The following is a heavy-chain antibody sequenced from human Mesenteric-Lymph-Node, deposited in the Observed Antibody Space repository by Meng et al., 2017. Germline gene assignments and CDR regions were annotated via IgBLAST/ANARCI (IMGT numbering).Heavy chain of an antibody. D-gene: IGHD6-13*01. J-gene: IGHJ6*02. CDR3: ARDGQQLASYGMDV. CDR2: INPHGSNT. V-gene: IGHV3-74*01. CDR1: GFTFSNYW. Sequence: GGSLRLSCAASGFTFSNYWMHWVRQVPGKGLLWVSRINPHGSNTVYADSVKGRFNISRDNSKNTVYLQMSSLRVEDTAVFYCARDGQQLASYGMDVWGQGTTVTVSS.